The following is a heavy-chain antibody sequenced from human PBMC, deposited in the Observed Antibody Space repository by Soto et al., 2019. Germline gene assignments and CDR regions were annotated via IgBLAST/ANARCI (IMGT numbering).Heavy chain of an antibody. J-gene: IGHJ4*02. D-gene: IGHD1-7*01. CDR3: ARDVALMSTWNSFDFDY. Sequence: QVQLVQSGAEVKKPGASVKVSCKASGYTFTSYGISWVRQPPGQGLECMEWISAYNGNTNYAQKLQGRVTMTTDTSTSTAYMELRSLRSDDTAVYYCARDVALMSTWNSFDFDYWGQGTLVTVSS. V-gene: IGHV1-18*04. CDR1: GYTFTSYG. CDR2: ISAYNGNT.